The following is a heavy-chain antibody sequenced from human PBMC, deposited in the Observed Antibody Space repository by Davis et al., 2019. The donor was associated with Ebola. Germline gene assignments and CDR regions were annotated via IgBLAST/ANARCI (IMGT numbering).Heavy chain of an antibody. D-gene: IGHD6-19*01. V-gene: IGHV3-23*01. J-gene: IGHJ6*04. CDR2: VTSSGGGT. CDR3: AKGGSGWPSDYSYGMGV. CDR1: GFTFSSYN. Sequence: GESLKISCAAAGFTFSSYNMNWVRQAPGKGLEWVSAVTSSGGGTYYADSVKGRFTISRDNSKNTLYLQMNGLGVEDTAVYYCAKGGSGWPSDYSYGMGVWGEGTTVTVSS.